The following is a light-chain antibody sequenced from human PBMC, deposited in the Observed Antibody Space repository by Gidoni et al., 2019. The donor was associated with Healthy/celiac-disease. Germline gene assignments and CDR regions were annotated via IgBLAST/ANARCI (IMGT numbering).Light chain of an antibody. CDR3: QQYGSTGYT. V-gene: IGKV3-20*01. J-gene: IGKJ2*01. Sequence: IVLTQSPGTLSLSPGERATLSCRASQSVSSSYLAWYQQKPGQAPRLLIYGASSRATGIPDRFSGSGSGTDLTLTISRLEPEDFEVYYCQQYGSTGYTFGQGTKLEIK. CDR2: GAS. CDR1: QSVSSSY.